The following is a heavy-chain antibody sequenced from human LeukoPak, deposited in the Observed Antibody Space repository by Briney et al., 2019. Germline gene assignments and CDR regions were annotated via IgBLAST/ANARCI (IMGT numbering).Heavy chain of an antibody. Sequence: SVKVSCKASGFTFTSSAMQWVRQARGQRLEWIGWIVVGSGNTNYAQKFQEGVTITRDMSTSTAYMELSSLRSEDTAVYYCAVFSSGRNYYFDYWGQGTLVTVSS. CDR2: IVVGSGNT. CDR3: AVFSSGRNYYFDY. V-gene: IGHV1-58*02. J-gene: IGHJ4*02. CDR1: GFTFTSSA. D-gene: IGHD6-19*01.